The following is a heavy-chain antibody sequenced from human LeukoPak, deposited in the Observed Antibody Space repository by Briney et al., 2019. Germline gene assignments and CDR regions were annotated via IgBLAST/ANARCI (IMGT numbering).Heavy chain of an antibody. D-gene: IGHD6-13*01. CDR2: IIPIFGTA. V-gene: IGHV1-69*13. CDR3: ARDKLQQQLVLDY. CDR1: GYTFTSYY. J-gene: IGHJ4*02. Sequence: GASVKVSCKASGYTFTSYYMHWVRQAPGQGLEWMGGIIPIFGTANYAQKFQGRVTITADESTSTAYMELSSLRSEDTAVYYCARDKLQQQLVLDYWGQGTLVTVSS.